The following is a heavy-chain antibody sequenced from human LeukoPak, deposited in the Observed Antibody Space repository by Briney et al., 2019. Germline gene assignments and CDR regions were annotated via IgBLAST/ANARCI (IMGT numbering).Heavy chain of an antibody. J-gene: IGHJ5*02. Sequence: ASVKVSCKASGYTFTDYYIHWMRQAPGQGPEWMGWIYPKSGGTNSAQKFQGRVTLTRDTSISTTYMELTGLRSDDTAVYYCARIAGSGSLNWFDPWGRGTLVTVSS. V-gene: IGHV1-2*02. CDR2: IYPKSGGT. CDR1: GYTFTDYY. D-gene: IGHD3-10*01. CDR3: ARIAGSGSLNWFDP.